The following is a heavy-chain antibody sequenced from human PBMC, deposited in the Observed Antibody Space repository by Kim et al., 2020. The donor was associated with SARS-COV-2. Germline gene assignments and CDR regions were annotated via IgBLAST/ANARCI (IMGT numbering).Heavy chain of an antibody. V-gene: IGHV2-5*02. D-gene: IGHD6-13*01. J-gene: IGHJ5*02. CDR2: IYWDDDK. CDR3: AHVPPTIAAAGVGNWFDP. Sequence: SGPTLVNPTQTLTLTCTFSGFSLSTSGVGVGWIRQPPGKALEWLALIYWDDDKRYSPSLKSRLTITKDTSKNQVVLTMTNMDPVDTATYYCAHVPPTIAAAGVGNWFDPWGQGTLVTVSS. CDR1: GFSLSTSGVG.